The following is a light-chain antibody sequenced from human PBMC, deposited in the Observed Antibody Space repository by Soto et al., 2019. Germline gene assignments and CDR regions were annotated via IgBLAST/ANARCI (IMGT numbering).Light chain of an antibody. CDR2: GNN. V-gene: IGLV1-47*02. J-gene: IGLJ1*01. Sequence: QSVLTQPTTTSGTPGQRVTISCSGSSSNIGSNYVYWYQQLPGTAPKLLIFGNNQRPSGVPDRFSGSKSGTSASLSISGIRSEDEADYYCAAWDDSLSGYVFGTGTKVTVL. CDR1: SSNIGSNY. CDR3: AAWDDSLSGYV.